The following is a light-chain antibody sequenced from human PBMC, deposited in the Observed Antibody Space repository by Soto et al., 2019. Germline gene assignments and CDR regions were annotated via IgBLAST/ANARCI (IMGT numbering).Light chain of an antibody. V-gene: IGKV1-6*01. Sequence: TQMTQSSSSLSASVGGRVTITYRLSQGIMCDLGWIQQKPGKAPKLLICATSILQSGVPTRFSGSESGTDYTLTISGLQPEDSERYYCLHDYTYPGTCGQGTKVDIK. J-gene: IGKJ1*01. CDR1: QGIMCD. CDR2: ATS. CDR3: LHDYTYPGT.